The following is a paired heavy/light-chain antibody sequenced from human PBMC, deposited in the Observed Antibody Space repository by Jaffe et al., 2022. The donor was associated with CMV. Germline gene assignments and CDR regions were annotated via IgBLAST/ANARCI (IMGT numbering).Light chain of an antibody. V-gene: IGKV1-5*03. CDR3: QQYDTFWT. J-gene: IGKJ1*01. Sequence: DIQLTQSPSILSASVGDRVTITCRASQNVSNYLAWYQQRPGKAPKILIYKASRLESGVPSRFSGDGSETKFTLTISSLQPDDFATYFCQQYDTFWTFGQGTRVEI. CDR2: KAS. CDR1: QNVSNY.
Heavy chain of an antibody. CDR3: VRPQPRGSTWPYYYYMDV. CDR2: IDQNGSQK. V-gene: IGHV3-7*03. J-gene: IGHJ6*03. Sequence: EVQLVQSGGGLVQPGGSLTLSCVASGFSFNSYWMRWVRQTPGKGLEWVANIDQNGSQKYYVASVKGRFTVSRDNAKNSLYLQMNNLRVDDTAVYYCVRPQPRGSTWPYYYYMDVWGTGATVTVSS. CDR1: GFSFNSYW. D-gene: IGHD2-2*01.